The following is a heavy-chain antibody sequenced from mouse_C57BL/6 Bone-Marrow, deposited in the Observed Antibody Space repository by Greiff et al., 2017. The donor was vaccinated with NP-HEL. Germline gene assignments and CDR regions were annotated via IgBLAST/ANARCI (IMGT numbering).Heavy chain of an antibody. CDR3: ARIAYYGSSLYWYFDV. J-gene: IGHJ1*03. CDR2: IWWDDDK. CDR1: GFSLSTFGMG. Sequence: QVTLKESGPGILQPSQTLSLTCSFSGFSLSTFGMGVGWIRQPSGKGLEWLAHIWWDDDKYYNPALKSRLTISKDTSKNQVFLKIANVDTADTATYYCARIAYYGSSLYWYFDVWGTGTTVTVSS. D-gene: IGHD1-1*01. V-gene: IGHV8-8*01.